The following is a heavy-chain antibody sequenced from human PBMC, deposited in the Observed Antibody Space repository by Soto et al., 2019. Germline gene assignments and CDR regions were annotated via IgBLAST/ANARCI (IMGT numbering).Heavy chain of an antibody. J-gene: IGHJ4*02. Sequence: VGSLRLSCAASGFTFSSYWMSRVRQAPGKGLEWVANIKQDGSEKYYVDSVKGRFTISRDNAKNSLYLQMNSLRAEDTAVYYCARGRIAVAGTAGVVDYWGQGTLVTVSS. D-gene: IGHD6-19*01. V-gene: IGHV3-7*03. CDR2: IKQDGSEK. CDR1: GFTFSSYW. CDR3: ARGRIAVAGTAGVVDY.